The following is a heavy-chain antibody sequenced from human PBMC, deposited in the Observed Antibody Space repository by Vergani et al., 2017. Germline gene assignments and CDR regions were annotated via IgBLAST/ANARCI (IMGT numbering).Heavy chain of an antibody. CDR1: GFTFSSYW. CDR2: IKRDGNEK. D-gene: IGHD3-10*01. V-gene: IGHV3-7*01. CDR3: AVTYGSGIDY. Sequence: EVQLVESGGGLVQPGGSLRLSCAASGFTFSSYWMSWVRRAQGKGLQCVANIKRDGNEKYYVDSVKGRFTISRDNAKNSLYLQMNSLRVEDTAVYYCAVTYGSGIDYWGRGTLVTVSS. J-gene: IGHJ4*02.